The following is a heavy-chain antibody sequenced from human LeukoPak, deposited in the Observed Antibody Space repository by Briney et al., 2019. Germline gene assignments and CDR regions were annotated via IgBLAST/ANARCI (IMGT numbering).Heavy chain of an antibody. D-gene: IGHD4-23*01. CDR1: GDSMRGHY. V-gene: IGHV4-59*11. Sequence: SETLSLTCTVSGDSMRGHYWSWIRQAPGRGLEWIGFISHSGYTSYSPSLKSRVAISVDTSKRQVSLRLSSVTATDTAMYYCARGRNDHGGMFFDSWAQGNLVTVSS. CDR3: ARGRNDHGGMFFDS. J-gene: IGHJ4*02. CDR2: ISHSGYT.